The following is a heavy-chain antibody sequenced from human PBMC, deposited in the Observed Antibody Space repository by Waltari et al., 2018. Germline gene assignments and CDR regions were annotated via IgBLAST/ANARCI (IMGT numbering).Heavy chain of an antibody. D-gene: IGHD1-26*01. J-gene: IGHJ5*02. Sequence: EVQLVQSGAEVKKPGATVKISCKASGYTFTDSYMHWVQKAPGKGLEWLGRVNPEDGETIYAENFQGRVTITADTSTDTAYMELSSLRSEDTAVYYCATCSYLGWFDPWGQGTLVTVSS. CDR3: ATCSYLGWFDP. V-gene: IGHV1-69-2*01. CDR1: GYTFTDSY. CDR2: VNPEDGET.